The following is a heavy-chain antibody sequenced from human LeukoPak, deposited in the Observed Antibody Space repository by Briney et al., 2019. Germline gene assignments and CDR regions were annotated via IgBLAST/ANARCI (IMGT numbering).Heavy chain of an antibody. J-gene: IGHJ4*02. CDR1: GYAFTDYY. CDR3: ARANALYCSSTSCLFDY. V-gene: IGHV1-2*02. D-gene: IGHD2-2*01. CDR2: INPNSGGT. Sequence: PVKVSCKASGYAFTDYYIHWVRQTPGQGREWMAWINPNSGGTYYAQNFHDRITLTRDTSISTAYMELSRLRSDDTAIYYCARANALYCSSTSCLFDYWGQGTLVTVSS.